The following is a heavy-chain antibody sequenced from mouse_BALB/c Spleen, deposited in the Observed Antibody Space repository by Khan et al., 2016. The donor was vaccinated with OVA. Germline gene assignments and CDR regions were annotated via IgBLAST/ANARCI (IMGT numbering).Heavy chain of an antibody. Sequence: VQLKESGPGLVKPSQSLSLTCTVTGYSITSNYAWNWIRQFPGNKLEWMGYISYSGTTSYNPSLKSRISFTRDTSKNQFFLQLNSVTTEDTATYYCARGNYYGYAMDYWGQGTSVTVSS. V-gene: IGHV3-2*02. D-gene: IGHD1-1*01. CDR3: ARGNYYGYAMDY. J-gene: IGHJ4*01. CDR1: GYSITSNYA. CDR2: ISYSGTT.